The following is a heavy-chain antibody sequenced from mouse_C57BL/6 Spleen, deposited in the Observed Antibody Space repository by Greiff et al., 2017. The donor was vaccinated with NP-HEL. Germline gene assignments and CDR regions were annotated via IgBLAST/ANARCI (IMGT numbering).Heavy chain of an antibody. CDR1: GYSFTSYY. CDR2: IYPGSGNT. J-gene: IGHJ2*01. V-gene: IGHV1-66*01. D-gene: IGHD3-2*02. CDR3: ARWGTAQNY. Sequence: QVHVKQSGPELVKPGASVKISCKASGYSFTSYYIHWVKQRPGQGLEWIGWIYPGSGNTKYNEKFKGKATLTADTSSSTAYMQLSSLTSEDSAVYYCARWGTAQNYWGQGTTLTVSS.